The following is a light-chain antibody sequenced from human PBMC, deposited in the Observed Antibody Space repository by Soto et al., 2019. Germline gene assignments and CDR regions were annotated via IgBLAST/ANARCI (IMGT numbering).Light chain of an antibody. CDR1: QSISSW. Sequence: DIQMTQSPSTLSASVGDRVTITCRASQSISSWLAWYPQKPGKAPKLLIYDASSLESGVPSRFSGSGSGTEFTLTISSLPPDDFATDYCQQYNSYPWTCGQGTKVEIK. CDR3: QQYNSYPWT. J-gene: IGKJ1*01. V-gene: IGKV1-5*01. CDR2: DAS.